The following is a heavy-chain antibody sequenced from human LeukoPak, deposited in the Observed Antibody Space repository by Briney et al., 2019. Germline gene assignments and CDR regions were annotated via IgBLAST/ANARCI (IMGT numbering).Heavy chain of an antibody. J-gene: IGHJ4*02. Sequence: GGSLRLSCAGSGFTFSTYAMHWVRQAPGKGLEWVALFSYDGSTQRYADSVKGRFTISRDNSKNSLYLQMNSLRTEDTAVYYCAKAKDGFSGYDSLFDYWDQGTLVTVSS. CDR3: AKAKDGFSGYDSLFDY. V-gene: IGHV3-30-3*01. CDR2: FSYDGSTQ. D-gene: IGHD5-12*01. CDR1: GFTFSTYA.